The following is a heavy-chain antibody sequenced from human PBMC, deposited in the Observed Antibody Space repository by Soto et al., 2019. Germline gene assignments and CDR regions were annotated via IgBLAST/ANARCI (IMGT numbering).Heavy chain of an antibody. CDR3: ARHQYYDFWRGYYTGSSWFDP. V-gene: IGHV1-8*01. Sequence: ASVKVSCKASGYTFTSYDINWVRQATGQGLEWMGWMNPNSGNTGYAQKFQGRVTMTRNTSISTAYMELSSLRSEDTAVYYCARHQYYDFWRGYYTGSSWFDPWGQGTLVTVSS. D-gene: IGHD3-3*01. J-gene: IGHJ5*02. CDR1: GYTFTSYD. CDR2: MNPNSGNT.